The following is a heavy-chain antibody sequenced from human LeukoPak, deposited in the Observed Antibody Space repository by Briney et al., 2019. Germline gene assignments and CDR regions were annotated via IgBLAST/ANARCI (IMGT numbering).Heavy chain of an antibody. Sequence: PGGSLRLSCAASGFTFSSYSMNWVRQAPGKGLEWVSSISSSSSYIYYADSVKGRFTISRDNVKNSLYLQMNSLRAEDTAVYYCARDSPSMVRGALDYWGQGTLVTVSS. CDR3: ARDSPSMVRGALDY. V-gene: IGHV3-21*01. CDR2: ISSSSSYI. D-gene: IGHD3-10*01. J-gene: IGHJ4*02. CDR1: GFTFSSYS.